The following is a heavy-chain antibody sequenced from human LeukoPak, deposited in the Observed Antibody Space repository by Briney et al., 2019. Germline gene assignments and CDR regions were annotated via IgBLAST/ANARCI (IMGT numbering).Heavy chain of an antibody. D-gene: IGHD4-17*01. V-gene: IGHV4-59*12. CDR1: GCSISSYY. Sequence: PSETLSLTCTGSGCSISSYYWSWLRQPPGKGLEGIGYSYYSGSTNYNPSLKSRVTMSVDTSKKQFSLKLSSVTAAETAVYFCARGTTVNNYYYGMDVWGQGTTVTVSS. CDR2: SYYSGST. J-gene: IGHJ6*02. CDR3: ARGTTVNNYYYGMDV.